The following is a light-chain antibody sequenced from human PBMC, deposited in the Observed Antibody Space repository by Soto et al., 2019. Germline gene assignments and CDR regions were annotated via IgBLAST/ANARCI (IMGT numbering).Light chain of an antibody. CDR1: NIGSES. V-gene: IGLV3-21*04. Sequence: SYELTQRPSVSVAPGKTATITCGGNNIGSESVHWYQQRPGQAPVLVISYDSDRPSGIPERFSGSNSGNTATLTISRVEAGDEADYYCQVWDTNVVFGGGTKVTVL. CDR2: YDS. J-gene: IGLJ2*01. CDR3: QVWDTNVV.